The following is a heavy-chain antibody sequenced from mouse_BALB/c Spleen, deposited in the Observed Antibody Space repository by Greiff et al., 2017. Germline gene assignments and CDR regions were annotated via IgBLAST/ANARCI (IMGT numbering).Heavy chain of an antibody. V-gene: IGHV6-6*02. Sequence: EVKVEESGGGLVQPGGSMKLSCVASGFTFSNYWMNWVRQSPEKGLEWVAEIRLKSNNYATHYAESVKGRFTISRDDSKSSVYLQMNNLRAEDTGIYYCTLPYYGNYDYWGQGTTLTVSS. CDR2: IRLKSNNYAT. CDR3: TLPYYGNYDY. CDR1: GFTFSNYW. D-gene: IGHD2-10*01. J-gene: IGHJ2*01.